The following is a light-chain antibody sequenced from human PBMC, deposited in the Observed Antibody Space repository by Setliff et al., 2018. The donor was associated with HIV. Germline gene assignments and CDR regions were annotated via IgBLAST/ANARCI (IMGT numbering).Light chain of an antibody. Sequence: QSVLTQPASVSGSPGQSITLSCTGTSSDVGSYNLVSWFQQHPGKAPKLMIYDVSNRPSGVSNRFSGSKSGNTASLTISGLQAEDEANYYCSSYASSSTLPYVFGTGTKVTVL. CDR2: DVS. CDR1: SSDVGSYNL. CDR3: SSYASSSTLPYV. V-gene: IGLV2-14*02. J-gene: IGLJ1*01.